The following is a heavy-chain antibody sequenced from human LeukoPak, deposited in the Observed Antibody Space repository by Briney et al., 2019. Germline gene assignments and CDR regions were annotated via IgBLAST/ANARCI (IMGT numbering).Heavy chain of an antibody. CDR2: IYYSGST. V-gene: IGHV4-39*07. CDR3: ATRIAAAGTISYYFDY. D-gene: IGHD6-13*01. J-gene: IGHJ4*02. CDR1: GGSISSSSYY. Sequence: SETLSLTCTVSGGSISSSSYYWGWLRQPPGKGLEWIGSIYYSGSTYYNPSLKSRVTISVDTSKNQFSLKLSSVTAADTAVYYCATRIAAAGTISYYFDYWGQGTLVTVSS.